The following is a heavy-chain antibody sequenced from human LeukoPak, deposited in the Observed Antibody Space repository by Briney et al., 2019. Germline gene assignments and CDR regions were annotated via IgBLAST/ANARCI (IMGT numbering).Heavy chain of an antibody. CDR1: GGSISSYY. J-gene: IGHJ5*02. Sequence: SETLSLTCTVSGGSISSYYWSWVRQPPRKGLEGIGYIYYSGSTNYNPSLKSRVTISVDTSKNQYSLKLSSVTAADTAVYYCARATTGTTNWFDPWGQGTLVTVSS. CDR2: IYYSGST. D-gene: IGHD1-1*01. V-gene: IGHV4-59*01. CDR3: ARATTGTTNWFDP.